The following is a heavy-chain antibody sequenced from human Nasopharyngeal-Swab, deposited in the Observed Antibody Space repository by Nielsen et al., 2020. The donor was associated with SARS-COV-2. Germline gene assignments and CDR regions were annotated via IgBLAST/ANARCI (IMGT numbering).Heavy chain of an antibody. Sequence: SETLSLTCTVSGGSISSSSYYWGWIRQPPGKGLEWIGSIYYSGSTYYNPSLKSRLTISVDTSKNQFSLKLSSVTAADTAVYYCARERGRGGIWNYYYYYMDVWGKGTTVTVSS. CDR3: ARERGRGGIWNYYYYYMDV. CDR2: IYYSGST. CDR1: GGSISSSSYY. D-gene: IGHD3-10*01. V-gene: IGHV4-39*07. J-gene: IGHJ6*03.